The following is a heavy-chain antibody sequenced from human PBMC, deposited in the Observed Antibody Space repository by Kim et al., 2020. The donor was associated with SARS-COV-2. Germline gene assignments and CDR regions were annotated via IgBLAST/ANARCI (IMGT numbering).Heavy chain of an antibody. CDR3: ATGEVAATPYYYYGMDV. D-gene: IGHD2-15*01. J-gene: IGHJ6*02. V-gene: IGHV3-21*01. Sequence: VQGQVTISRDNAKNSLYLQMNSLRAEDTDVYYCATGEVAATPYYYYGMDVWGQGTTVTVSS.